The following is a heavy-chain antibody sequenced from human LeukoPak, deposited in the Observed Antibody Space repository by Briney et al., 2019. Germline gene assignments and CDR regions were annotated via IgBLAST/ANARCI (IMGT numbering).Heavy chain of an antibody. D-gene: IGHD2-15*01. CDR3: ASEGGVKYCSAGSCSLEH. J-gene: IGHJ1*01. V-gene: IGHV3-66*02. CDR1: GFTVSSTY. CDR2: IYRDDIT. Sequence: PGGSLRLSCAASGFTVSSTYMTWVRQAPGKGLEWVSLIYRDDITSHADSVKGRFTISRDTAKNTLYLQMSSLSAEDTAIYYCASEGGVKYCSAGSCSLEHWGQGTLVTVSS.